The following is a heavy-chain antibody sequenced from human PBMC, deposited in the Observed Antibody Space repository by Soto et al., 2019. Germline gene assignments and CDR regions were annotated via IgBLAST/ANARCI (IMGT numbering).Heavy chain of an antibody. J-gene: IGHJ4*02. CDR1: GYTFTSYD. Sequence: QVQLVQSGAEVKKPGASVKVSCKASGYTFTSYDINWVRQVIGQGLEWMGWMNPNSDNTDYAQKFQGRVTMTRNTSISTAYMELSSLRSEDTAVYYCARPTRSGYSGAWSPFDYWGQGSLVTVSS. CDR2: MNPNSDNT. V-gene: IGHV1-8*01. CDR3: ARPTRSGYSGAWSPFDY. D-gene: IGHD6-19*01.